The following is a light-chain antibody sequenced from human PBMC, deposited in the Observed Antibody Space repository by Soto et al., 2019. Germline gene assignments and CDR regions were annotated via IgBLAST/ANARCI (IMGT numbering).Light chain of an antibody. CDR1: SSNIGAGYD. J-gene: IGLJ1*01. CDR2: GNS. Sequence: QSALTQPPSVSGAPGQRVTISCTGSSSNIGAGYDVHWYRQLPGTAPKLLIYGNSNRPSGVPDRFSGSKPGTSASLAITGLQAEDEADYYCQSYDRSLSDHVFGTGTKVTVL. V-gene: IGLV1-40*01. CDR3: QSYDRSLSDHV.